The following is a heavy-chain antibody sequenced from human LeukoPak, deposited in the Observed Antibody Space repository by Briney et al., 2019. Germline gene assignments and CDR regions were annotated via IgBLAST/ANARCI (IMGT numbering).Heavy chain of an antibody. Sequence: GGPLRLSCSASGFTFSSYAIHWFRQVPGKGLEYVSAISDNGGSTCYADSVKGRFTISRDNSKNTLYLQMSSLRAEDTAVYYCVKYSSGWYDYWGQGTLVTVSS. D-gene: IGHD6-19*01. CDR3: VKYSSGWYDY. V-gene: IGHV3-64D*06. J-gene: IGHJ4*02. CDR1: GFTFSSYA. CDR2: ISDNGGST.